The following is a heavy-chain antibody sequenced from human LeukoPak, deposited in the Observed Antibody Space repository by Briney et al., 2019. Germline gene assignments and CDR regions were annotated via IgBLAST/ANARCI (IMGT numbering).Heavy chain of an antibody. J-gene: IGHJ3*01. V-gene: IGHV3-23*01. CDR1: AFSFSKFA. CDR2: ITANGGYT. Sequence: PGGSLRRSCAASAFSFSKFALIWVREAPGKGLEWVSAITANGGYTLYADAVKGRFTVSRDNSKNTLYLQINSLRPEDTAMYYCATDPNGDYIGAFDFWGQGTMVTVSS. D-gene: IGHD4-17*01. CDR3: ATDPNGDYIGAFDF.